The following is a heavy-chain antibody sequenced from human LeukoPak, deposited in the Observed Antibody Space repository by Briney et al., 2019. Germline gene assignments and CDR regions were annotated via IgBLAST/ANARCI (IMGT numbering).Heavy chain of an antibody. V-gene: IGHV3-9*01. Sequence: GGSLRLSCAASGFTFDDYAMRWVRQAPGKGLEWVSGISWNSGSIGYADSVKGRFTISRDNAKNSLYLQMNSLRAEDTALYYCANLGSPDLLGYCSGGSCYAFDIWGQGTMVTVSS. CDR2: ISWNSGSI. CDR3: ANLGSPDLLGYCSGGSCYAFDI. D-gene: IGHD2-15*01. CDR1: GFTFDDYA. J-gene: IGHJ3*02.